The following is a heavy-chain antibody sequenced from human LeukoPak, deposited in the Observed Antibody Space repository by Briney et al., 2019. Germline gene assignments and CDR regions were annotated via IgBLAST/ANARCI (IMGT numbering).Heavy chain of an antibody. CDR1: GYTFTSYY. D-gene: IGHD2-2*02. V-gene: IGHV1-18*04. Sequence: GASVKVSCKASGYTFTSYYMHWVRQAPGQGLEWMGWISAYNGNTNYAQKLQGGVTMTTDTSTSTAYMELRSLRSDDTAVYYCARVGYCSSTSCYSRVYYYYGMDVWGQGTTVTVSS. CDR2: ISAYNGNT. CDR3: ARVGYCSSTSCYSRVYYYYGMDV. J-gene: IGHJ6*02.